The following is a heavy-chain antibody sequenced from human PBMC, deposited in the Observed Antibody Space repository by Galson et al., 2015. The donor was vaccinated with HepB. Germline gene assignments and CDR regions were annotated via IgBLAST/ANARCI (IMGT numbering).Heavy chain of an antibody. CDR1: GYTFTTYG. V-gene: IGHV1-18*01. CDR2: ISPYNGYT. D-gene: IGHD6-6*01. CDR3: ARAEQLAHPDY. J-gene: IGHJ4*02. Sequence: SVKVSCKASGYTFTTYGITWVRQAPGQGLEWMGWISPYNGYTNYAQKFQGRVTMTTDTSTTTAYMELRSLRSDDTAVYYCARAEQLAHPDYWGQGTLVTVSS.